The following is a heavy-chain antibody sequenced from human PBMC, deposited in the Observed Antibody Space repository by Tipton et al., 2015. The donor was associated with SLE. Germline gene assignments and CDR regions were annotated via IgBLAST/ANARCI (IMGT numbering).Heavy chain of an antibody. J-gene: IGHJ4*02. Sequence: TLSLTCTVSGDSINMSVYNWGGIRQPPGKGLEWIGSIYYSGSTYYNPSLKSRVTISVDTSRNQFSLRLSAVTAADTAVYYCAMDTSTWLRFDHWGRGTLVSVSS. V-gene: IGHV4-39*07. D-gene: IGHD6-13*01. CDR1: GDSINMSVYN. CDR2: IYYSGST. CDR3: AMDTSTWLRFDH.